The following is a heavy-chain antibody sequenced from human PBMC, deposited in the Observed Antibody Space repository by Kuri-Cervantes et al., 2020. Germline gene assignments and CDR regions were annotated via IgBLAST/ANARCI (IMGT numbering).Heavy chain of an antibody. CDR2: ISFDGIVK. CDR1: GFTFSNYA. J-gene: IGHJ6*02. CDR3: ARTCMVRGVLYPAMDV. Sequence: GESLKIPCAASGFTFSNYAMHWVRQAPGKGLEWVAYISFDGIVKQYADSVKGRFTISRDNSKNTLYLQMNSLRAEDTAVYYCARTCMVRGVLYPAMDVWGQGTTVTVSS. V-gene: IGHV3-30-3*01. D-gene: IGHD3-10*01.